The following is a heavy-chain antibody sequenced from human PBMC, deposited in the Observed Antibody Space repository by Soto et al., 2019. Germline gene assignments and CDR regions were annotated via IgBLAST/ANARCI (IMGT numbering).Heavy chain of an antibody. J-gene: IGHJ4*02. CDR3: AKAFGFGELLTVDY. CDR2: ISGSGGST. Sequence: GGSLRLSCAASGFTFSSYAMSWVRQAPGKGLEWVSAISGSGGSTYYADSVKGRFTISRDNSKNTLYLQMNSLRAEDTAVYYCAKAFGFGELLTVDYWGQGTLVTVSS. V-gene: IGHV3-23*01. D-gene: IGHD3-10*01. CDR1: GFTFSSYA.